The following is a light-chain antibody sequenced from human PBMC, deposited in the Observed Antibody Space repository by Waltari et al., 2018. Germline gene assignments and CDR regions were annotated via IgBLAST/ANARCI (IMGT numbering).Light chain of an antibody. CDR2: DVS. CDR3: SSYTTSSTVV. V-gene: IGLV2-14*03. CDR1: SSDVGAYNY. J-gene: IGLJ2*01. Sequence: QSALTQPASVSGSPGQSITISCTGTSSDVGAYNYVSWYRQHPGTAPKPLIFDVSPRPPGGSNRLSGSKSGNTASLTISGLQAEDEADYYCSSYTTSSTVVFGGGTKLTVL.